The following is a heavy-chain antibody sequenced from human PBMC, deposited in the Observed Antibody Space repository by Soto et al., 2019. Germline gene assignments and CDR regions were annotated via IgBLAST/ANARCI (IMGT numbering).Heavy chain of an antibody. Sequence: GGSLRLSCAASGFTLSNYDMNWVRQAPGKGLEWVSAIIGSSTDVYYADSVRGRFTISRDNVKNSLFLQMNGLRPEDTAVYYCASGEGQNGHDTRFDYWGQGTLVTVSS. J-gene: IGHJ4*02. CDR3: ASGEGQNGHDTRFDY. CDR1: GFTLSNYD. D-gene: IGHD5-12*01. V-gene: IGHV3-21*01. CDR2: IIGSSTDV.